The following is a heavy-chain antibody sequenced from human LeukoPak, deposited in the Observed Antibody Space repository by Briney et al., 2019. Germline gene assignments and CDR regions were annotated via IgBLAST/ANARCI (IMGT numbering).Heavy chain of an antibody. D-gene: IGHD6-19*01. CDR1: GASISSYY. CDR3: ARDLWAGSGGWGYFDY. J-gene: IGHJ4*02. V-gene: IGHV4-59*01. Sequence: SETLSLTCTVSGASISSYYWSWIPQPPGKGLEWIGYMYHSGSTNYNPSLKSRVTISVDTSKNQFSLKLSSVTAADTAVYYCARDLWAGSGGWGYFDYWGQGTLVTVSS. CDR2: MYHSGST.